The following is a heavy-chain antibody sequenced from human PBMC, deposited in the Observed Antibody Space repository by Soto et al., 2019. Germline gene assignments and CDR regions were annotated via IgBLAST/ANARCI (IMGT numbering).Heavy chain of an antibody. Sequence: GGSLRLSCAASGFTFSSYAMHWVRQAPGKGLEWVAVISYDGSNKYYADSVKGRFTISRDNSKNTLYLQMNSLRAEDTAVYYCARERVLDSSSWYGAFYYYYGMDVWGQGTTVTVSS. V-gene: IGHV3-30-3*01. CDR1: GFTFSSYA. D-gene: IGHD6-13*01. CDR2: ISYDGSNK. J-gene: IGHJ6*02. CDR3: ARERVLDSSSWYGAFYYYYGMDV.